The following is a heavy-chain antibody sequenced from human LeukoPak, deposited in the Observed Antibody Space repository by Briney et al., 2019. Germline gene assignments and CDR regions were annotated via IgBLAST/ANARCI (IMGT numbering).Heavy chain of an antibody. J-gene: IGHJ3*01. CDR2: IHYSGAI. D-gene: IGHD3-10*01. CDR3: ARYGSGAYALDV. V-gene: IGHV4-59*08. CDR1: GGSISTYH. Sequence: SETLSLTCTVPGGSISTYHWSWIRQPPGKGLEWIAHIHYSGAIKYNPSLKSRVSMSVDTSKNQFSLRLSSVTAADTAVYYCARYGSGAYALDVWGQGTMVTVSS.